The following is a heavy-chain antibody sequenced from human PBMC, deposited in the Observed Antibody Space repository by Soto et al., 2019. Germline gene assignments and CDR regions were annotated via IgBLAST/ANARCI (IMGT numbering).Heavy chain of an antibody. CDR2: INAGNGNT. D-gene: IGHD2-2*01. V-gene: IGHV1-3*01. CDR1: GYTFTSYA. CDR3: ARVVVPAAIIDAFDI. Sequence: ASVKVSCKASGYTFTSYAMHWVRQAPGQRLEWMGWINAGNGNTKYSQKFQGRVTITRDTSASTAYMELSSLRSEDTAVYYCARVVVPAAIIDAFDIWGQGTMVTVSS. J-gene: IGHJ3*02.